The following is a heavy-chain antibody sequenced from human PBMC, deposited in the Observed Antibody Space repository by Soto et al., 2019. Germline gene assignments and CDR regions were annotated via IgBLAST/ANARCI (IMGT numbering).Heavy chain of an antibody. CDR3: ARAVGLRSSSWYVQGFDP. CDR2: CSTNSGVR. V-gene: IGHV1-18*04. J-gene: IGHJ5*02. D-gene: IGHD6-13*01. CDR1: GYRFSTYG. Sequence: ASVKVSCKASGYRFSTYGINWVRQAPGQGLQWMGWCSTNSGVRNYAQKFQGRVTFTTDTATSTAYMELSSLRSEDTAVYYCARAVGLRSSSWYVQGFDPWGQGTLVTVSS.